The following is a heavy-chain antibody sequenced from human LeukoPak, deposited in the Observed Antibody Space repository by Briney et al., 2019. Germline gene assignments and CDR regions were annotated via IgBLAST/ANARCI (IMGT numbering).Heavy chain of an antibody. D-gene: IGHD6-19*01. CDR3: AKVRAGHYFDY. J-gene: IGHJ4*02. CDR2: ISYDGSNK. CDR1: GFTFSSYA. Sequence: PGGSLRLSCAASGFTFSSYAMHWVRQAPGKGLEWVAVISYDGSNKYYADSVKGRFTISRDHSKNTLYLQMNSLRAEDTAVYYCAKVRAGHYFDYWGQGTLVTVSS. V-gene: IGHV3-30-3*01.